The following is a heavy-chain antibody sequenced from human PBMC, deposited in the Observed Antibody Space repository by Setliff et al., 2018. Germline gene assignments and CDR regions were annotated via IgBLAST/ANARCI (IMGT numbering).Heavy chain of an antibody. D-gene: IGHD7-27*01. J-gene: IGHJ4*02. CDR1: GFTFSSDP. Sequence: GESLKISCAASGFTFSSDPMNWVRQAPGTGLERLSNIRNDGATTSYADSVKGRFTISRDNVKNSLFLQMNSLGAEDTAVYYCVRDLHWGFDYWGLGTRVAVSS. V-gene: IGHV3-48*01. CDR2: IRNDGATT. CDR3: VRDLHWGFDY.